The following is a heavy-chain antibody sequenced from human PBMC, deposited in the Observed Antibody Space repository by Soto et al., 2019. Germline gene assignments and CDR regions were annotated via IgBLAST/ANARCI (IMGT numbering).Heavy chain of an antibody. CDR1: GFTFSSYG. CDR2: ISYDGSNK. V-gene: IGHV3-30*18. J-gene: IGHJ4*02. D-gene: IGHD5-18*01. CDR3: AKGSGYSYGYYFDY. Sequence: GGSLRLSCAASGFTFSSYGMHWVRQAPGKGLEWVAVISYDGSNKYYADSVKGRFTISIDNSKNTLYLQMNSLRAEDTAVYYCAKGSGYSYGYYFDYWGQGTLVTVSS.